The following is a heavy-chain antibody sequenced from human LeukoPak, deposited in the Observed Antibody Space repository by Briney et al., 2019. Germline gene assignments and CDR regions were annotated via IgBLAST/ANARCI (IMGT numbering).Heavy chain of an antibody. V-gene: IGHV4-34*01. Sequence: SETLSLTCAVYGGSFSGYYWSWIRQPPGKGLERIGEINHSGSTNYNPSLKSRVTISVDTSKNQFSLKLSSVTAADTAVYYCARGNCTIFGENSWFDPWGQGTLVTVSS. J-gene: IGHJ5*02. CDR3: ARGNCTIFGENSWFDP. CDR1: GGSFSGYY. D-gene: IGHD3-3*01. CDR2: INHSGST.